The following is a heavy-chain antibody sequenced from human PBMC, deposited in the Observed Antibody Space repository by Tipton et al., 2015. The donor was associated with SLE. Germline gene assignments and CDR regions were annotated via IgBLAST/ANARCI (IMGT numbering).Heavy chain of an antibody. CDR3: ARESRRFSGSPGAFDI. D-gene: IGHD1-26*01. J-gene: IGHJ3*02. V-gene: IGHV1-18*01. Sequence: QLVQSGAEVKKPGASVKVSCKASGYTVTSYGISWERQAPGQGLEWMGWISAYNGNTNYAQKLQGRVTMTTYTSTSPAYMELRSLRSDDTAVYYCARESRRFSGSPGAFDIWGQGKMVTVSS. CDR2: ISAYNGNT. CDR1: GYTVTSYG.